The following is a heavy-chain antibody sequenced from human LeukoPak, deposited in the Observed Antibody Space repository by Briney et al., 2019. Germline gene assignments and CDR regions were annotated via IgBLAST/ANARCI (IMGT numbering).Heavy chain of an antibody. Sequence: AGGSLRLSCAASGFTFSSYWMSWVRQAPGKGLEWVANIKQDGSEKYYVDSVKGRFTISRDNAKNSLYLQMNSLRAEDTAVYYCARDLNVDTAMAREFDYWGQGTLVTVSS. D-gene: IGHD5-18*01. V-gene: IGHV3-7*01. CDR3: ARDLNVDTAMAREFDY. CDR2: IKQDGSEK. J-gene: IGHJ4*02. CDR1: GFTFSSYW.